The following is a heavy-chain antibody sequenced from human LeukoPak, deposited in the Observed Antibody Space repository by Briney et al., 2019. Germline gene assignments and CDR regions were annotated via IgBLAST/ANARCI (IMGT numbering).Heavy chain of an antibody. CDR1: GFTFSSYA. J-gene: IGHJ5*02. D-gene: IGHD3-10*01. V-gene: IGHV3-23*01. Sequence: GGSLRLSCAASGFTFSSYAMSWVRQAPGKGLEWVSAISGSGGSTYYADSVKGRFTISRDNSKNTLYLQMNSLRAEDTAVYYCAKDPLLWFGELLLWFDPWGQGTLVTVSS. CDR2: ISGSGGST. CDR3: AKDPLLWFGELLLWFDP.